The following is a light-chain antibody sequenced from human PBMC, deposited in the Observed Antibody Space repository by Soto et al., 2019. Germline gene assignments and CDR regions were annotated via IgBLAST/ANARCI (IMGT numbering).Light chain of an antibody. J-gene: IGKJ1*01. V-gene: IGKV3-15*01. CDR2: GAS. CDR1: QSVSSN. CDR3: QQYNNWPPWA. Sequence: EIVMTQSPATLSVSPGERATLSCRASQSVSSNLAWYQQKPGRAPRLLIYGASTRGTGVPARFSGSGAGTEFTLTISSRQSEDFAVYYCQQYNNWPPWAFGRGTKVEIK.